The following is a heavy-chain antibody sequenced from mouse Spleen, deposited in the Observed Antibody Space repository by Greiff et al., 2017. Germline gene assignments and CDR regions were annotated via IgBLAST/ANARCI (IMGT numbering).Heavy chain of an antibody. V-gene: IGHV1-52*01. CDR2: IDPSDSET. Sequence: VQLQQPGAELVRPGSSVKLSCKASGYTFTSYWMHWVKQRPIQGLEWIGNIDPSDSETHYNQKFKDKATLTVDKSSSTAYMQLSSLTSEDSAVYYCARRASSGGFDYWGQGTTLTVSS. J-gene: IGHJ2*01. CDR1: GYTFTSYW. D-gene: IGHD3-2*02. CDR3: ARRASSGGFDY.